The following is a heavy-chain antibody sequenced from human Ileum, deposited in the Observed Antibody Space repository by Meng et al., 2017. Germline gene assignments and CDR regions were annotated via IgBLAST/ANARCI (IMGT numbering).Heavy chain of an antibody. V-gene: IGHV4-4*02. CDR3: ARADYVRYFDL. CDR1: CVSIEINNW. D-gene: IGHD3-10*02. CDR2: VYHSGST. J-gene: IGHJ2*01. Sequence: QVHLAGSGPGLVKPSETLSLTSSVSCVSIEINNWWTWSRQPPEQGLEWIEEVYHSGSTHYNPSLQSRVTISIDNSKNRFSLSLNSVTAADTAIYYCARADYVRYFDLWGRGTLVTVSS.